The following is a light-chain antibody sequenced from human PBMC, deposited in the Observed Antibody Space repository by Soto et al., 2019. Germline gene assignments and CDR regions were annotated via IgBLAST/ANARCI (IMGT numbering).Light chain of an antibody. V-gene: IGLV3-21*02. CDR3: QVWDSSSDRWV. CDR2: DDS. CDR1: DIAYNS. J-gene: IGLJ3*02. Sequence: SYELSQPPSVSVAPGQTARITCGGNDIAYNSVHWYQRKPGQAPVLVLHDDSDRPSGTPERFSGSKSGNTATLTISRVEAGDEADYDCQVWDSSSDRWVFGGGTKLTVL.